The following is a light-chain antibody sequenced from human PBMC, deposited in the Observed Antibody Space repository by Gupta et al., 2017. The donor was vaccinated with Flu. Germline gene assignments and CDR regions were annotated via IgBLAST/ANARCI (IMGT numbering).Light chain of an antibody. J-gene: IGLJ2*01. Sequence: SYVLTPPPSVSVAPGQTAKITCGGNNIGSKSVHWYQQKPGQAPVLVVYDVSFRPSGIPERFSGSNSGNTATLTITRVEAGDEADYYCQVWDSSSDHVVFGGGTKLTVL. CDR3: QVWDSSSDHVV. CDR2: DVS. CDR1: NIGSKS. V-gene: IGLV3-21*02.